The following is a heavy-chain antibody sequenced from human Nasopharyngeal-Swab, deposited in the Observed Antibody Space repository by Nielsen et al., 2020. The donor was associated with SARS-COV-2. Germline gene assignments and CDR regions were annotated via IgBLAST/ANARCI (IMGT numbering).Heavy chain of an antibody. CDR1: GGFNSSYY. Sequence: SETLSLTCNVFGGFNSSYYWHWIRQTPGKGLEWIGYIFYNGNTKYNPSLKSRVTISLGTPMNQFSLKLSSVTAADSAVYYCARDSYYDVSFDSWGPGTLVTVSS. J-gene: IGHJ4*02. D-gene: IGHD3-22*01. V-gene: IGHV4-59*13. CDR2: IFYNGNT. CDR3: ARDSYYDVSFDS.